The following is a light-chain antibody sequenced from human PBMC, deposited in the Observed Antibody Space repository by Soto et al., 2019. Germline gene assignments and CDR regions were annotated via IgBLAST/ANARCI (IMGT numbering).Light chain of an antibody. J-gene: IGKJ2*01. CDR3: QPDCSSPSY. Sequence: EIGLTQSPGTLSVSPGERATLAFRASQGVSSSYLAWYQQKPGQAPRRLIYGASSRATGIPDRFSVSGSVTDFTITISSLEPKAWAVYYGQPDCSSPSYFGQGTKLEIK. CDR1: QGVSSSY. CDR2: GAS. V-gene: IGKV3-20*01.